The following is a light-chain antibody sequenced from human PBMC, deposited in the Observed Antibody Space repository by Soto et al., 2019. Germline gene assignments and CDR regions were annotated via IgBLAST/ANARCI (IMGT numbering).Light chain of an antibody. CDR2: QAS. Sequence: DIQMTQSPPTLSASVGDRVTITCRASQSISGWLAWYQQKPGKAPNLLIYQASTLESGVPSRFSGSGPGTEFTLTISSLQPDDFATYHCQQHNTYSRTFGQGTKVEIK. CDR3: QQHNTYSRT. J-gene: IGKJ1*01. V-gene: IGKV1-5*03. CDR1: QSISGW.